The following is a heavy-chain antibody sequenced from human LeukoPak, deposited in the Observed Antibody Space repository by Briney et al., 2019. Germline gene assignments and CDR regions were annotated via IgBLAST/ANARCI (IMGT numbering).Heavy chain of an antibody. D-gene: IGHD3-22*01. CDR2: IYYSGST. J-gene: IGHJ2*01. CDR1: GGSISSSSYY. V-gene: IGHV4-39*07. Sequence: SETLPLTCTVSGGSISSSSYYWGWIRQPPGKGLEWIGSIYYSGSTYYNPSLKSRVTISVDTSKNQFSLKLISVTAAATAVYYCASHTPENYYDSSGYGWYFDLWGRGTLVTVSS. CDR3: ASHTPENYYDSSGYGWYFDL.